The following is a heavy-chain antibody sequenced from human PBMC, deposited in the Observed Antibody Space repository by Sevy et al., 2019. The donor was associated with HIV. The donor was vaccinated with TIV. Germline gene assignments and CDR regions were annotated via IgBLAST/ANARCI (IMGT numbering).Heavy chain of an antibody. J-gene: IGHJ6*02. V-gene: IGHV3-13*05. D-gene: IGHD5-12*01. CDR3: ARSGGYSDYGMDV. Sequence: GGSLRLSCVASAFTFSSYDMHWVRQVTGKGLEWVSGVGPAGDPFYPGSVKGRFTISRENAKNSFYLQMNSLRAGDTAVYYCARSGGYSDYGMDVWGQGTTVTVSS. CDR1: AFTFSSYD. CDR2: VGPAGDP.